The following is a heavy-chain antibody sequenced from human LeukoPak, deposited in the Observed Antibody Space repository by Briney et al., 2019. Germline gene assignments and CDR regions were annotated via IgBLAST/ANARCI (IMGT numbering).Heavy chain of an antibody. D-gene: IGHD3-22*01. V-gene: IGHV3-48*02. CDR1: GFSLRTYS. CDR3: AKDRLLGYYEAYYGMDV. J-gene: IGHJ6*02. CDR2: ISSSSGTI. Sequence: GGSLRLSCAASGFSLRTYSMNWVRQAPGKGLEWVSYISSSSGTIYYADSVKGRFTISRDNAKNSLYLQMNSLRDEDTAVYYCAKDRLLGYYEAYYGMDVWGQGTTVTVSS.